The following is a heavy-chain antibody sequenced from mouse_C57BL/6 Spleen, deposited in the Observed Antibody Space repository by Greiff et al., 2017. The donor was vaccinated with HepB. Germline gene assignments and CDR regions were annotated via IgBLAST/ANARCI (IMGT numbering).Heavy chain of an antibody. CDR1: GYTFTSYD. CDR3: ARPSYYGSSHYYAMDY. CDR2: IYPRDGST. D-gene: IGHD1-1*01. V-gene: IGHV1-85*01. J-gene: IGHJ4*01. Sequence: QVHVKQSGPELVKPGASVKLSCKASGYTFTSYDINWVKQRPGQGLEWIGWIYPRDGSTKYNEKFKGKATLTVDTSSSTAYMELHSLTSEDSAVYFCARPSYYGSSHYYAMDYWGQGTSVTVSS.